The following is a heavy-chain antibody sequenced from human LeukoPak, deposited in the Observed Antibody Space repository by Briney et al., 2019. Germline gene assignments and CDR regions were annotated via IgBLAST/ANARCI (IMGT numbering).Heavy chain of an antibody. Sequence: GRSLRLSCAASGFTFRSYSMHWVRQAPGKGLEWVAVIWYDGSNKYYADSVKGRFTISRDNSKNTLYLQMNSLRAEDTAVYYCAKDFYYDSSGDAFDIWGQGTMVTASS. D-gene: IGHD3-22*01. CDR3: AKDFYYDSSGDAFDI. J-gene: IGHJ3*02. CDR1: GFTFRSYS. V-gene: IGHV3-33*06. CDR2: IWYDGSNK.